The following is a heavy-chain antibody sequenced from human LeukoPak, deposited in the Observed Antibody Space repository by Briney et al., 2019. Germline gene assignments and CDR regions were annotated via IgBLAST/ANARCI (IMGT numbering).Heavy chain of an antibody. D-gene: IGHD1-14*01. CDR3: ASQPRTFFAAY. V-gene: IGHV1-69*13. Sequence: AASVKVSCKASGGTFSSYAISWVRQAPGQGLEWMGGIIPIFGTANYAQKFQGRVTITADESTSTAYMELSSLRSEDTAVYYCASQPRTFFAAYWGQGTLVTVSS. J-gene: IGHJ4*02. CDR2: IIPIFGTA. CDR1: GGTFSSYA.